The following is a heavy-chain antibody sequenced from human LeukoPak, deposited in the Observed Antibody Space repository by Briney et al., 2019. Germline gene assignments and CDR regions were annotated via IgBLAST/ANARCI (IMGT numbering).Heavy chain of an antibody. J-gene: IGHJ3*02. CDR2: IYYSGST. CDR3: ARAAYDSSGYYGYAFDI. D-gene: IGHD3-22*01. V-gene: IGHV4-31*03. Sequence: SETLSLICTVSGGSISSGGYYWSWLRQPPGKGLEWIGYIYYSGSTYYNPSIKSRVTISVDTSKNQFSLKLSSVTAADTAVYYCARAAYDSSGYYGYAFDISGQGTMVTVSS. CDR1: GGSISSGGYY.